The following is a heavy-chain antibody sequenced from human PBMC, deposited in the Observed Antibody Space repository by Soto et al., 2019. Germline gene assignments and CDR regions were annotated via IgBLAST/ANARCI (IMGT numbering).Heavy chain of an antibody. D-gene: IGHD3-10*01. V-gene: IGHV1-69*13. CDR2: IIPIFGTA. J-gene: IGHJ4*02. CDR1: GGTFSSYA. Sequence: ASVKVSCKASGGTFSSYAISWVRQAPGQGLEWMGGIIPIFGTANYAQKFQGRVTITADESTSTAYMELSSLRSEDTAVYYCARDSDYYGSGSPSGFYDYWGQGTLVTVS. CDR3: ARDSDYYGSGSPSGFYDY.